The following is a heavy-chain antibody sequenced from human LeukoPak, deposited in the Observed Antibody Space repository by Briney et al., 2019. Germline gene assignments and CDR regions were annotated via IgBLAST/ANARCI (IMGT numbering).Heavy chain of an antibody. V-gene: IGHV1-18*01. D-gene: IGHD3-3*01. CDR2: ISTYYGNT. Sequence: ASVKVSCKASGYTFTHYSVSWVRQAPGQGLEWMGWISTYYGNTKYAQRFHGRVTMTTDTSTTTAYMEVRSLRYDDTAVYYCARMTMSGVATPYDYWGQGALVTVSS. CDR3: ARMTMSGVATPYDY. J-gene: IGHJ4*02. CDR1: GYTFTHYS.